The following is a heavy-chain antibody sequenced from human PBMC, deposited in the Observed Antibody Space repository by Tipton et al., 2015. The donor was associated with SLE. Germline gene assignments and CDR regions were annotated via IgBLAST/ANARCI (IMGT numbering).Heavy chain of an antibody. D-gene: IGHD6-13*01. Sequence: TLSLTCSVSGGSISSGSYYWGWIRQPPGKGLEWIGSIYISGSSNYNPSLKSCVTISLDTSKNQVSLKLSFVTAADTAVYYCASRLAAANSNWFFDLWGRGTLVTVSS. V-gene: IGHV4-39*07. J-gene: IGHJ2*01. CDR2: IYISGSS. CDR3: ASRLAAANSNWFFDL. CDR1: GGSISSGSYY.